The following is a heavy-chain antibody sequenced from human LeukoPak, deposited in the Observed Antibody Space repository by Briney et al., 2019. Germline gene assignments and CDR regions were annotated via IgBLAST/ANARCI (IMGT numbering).Heavy chain of an antibody. CDR1: GFTFSSYG. J-gene: IGHJ4*02. CDR3: ARRTVGATGEYYFDY. D-gene: IGHD1-26*01. V-gene: IGHV3-30*03. Sequence: GGSLRLSCAASGFTFSSYGMHWVRQAPGKGLEWVALISTDGGNKYYADSVKGRFTISRDNSKNTLYLQMNSLRPEDTAIYYCARRTVGATGEYYFDYWGQGTLVTVSS. CDR2: ISTDGGNK.